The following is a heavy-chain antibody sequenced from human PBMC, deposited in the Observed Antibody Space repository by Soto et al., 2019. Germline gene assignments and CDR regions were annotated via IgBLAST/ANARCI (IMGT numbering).Heavy chain of an antibody. CDR3: ARHDPGVVVVAATGADY. V-gene: IGHV4-39*01. CDR1: GGSISSSSYY. CDR2: ICYSGST. Sequence: PSETLSLTCTVSGGSISSSSYYWGWIRKPPGKGLEWIGSICYSGSTYYNPSLKSRVTISVDTSKNQFSLKLSSVTAADTAVYYCARHDPGVVVVAATGADYWGQGTLVTVSS. D-gene: IGHD2-15*01. J-gene: IGHJ4*02.